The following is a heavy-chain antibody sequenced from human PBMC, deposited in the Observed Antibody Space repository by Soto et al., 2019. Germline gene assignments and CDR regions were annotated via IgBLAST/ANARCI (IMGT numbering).Heavy chain of an antibody. CDR3: ARGESYDFWSGHYRDYYYGMDV. J-gene: IGHJ6*01. CDR1: VYSVSSNSAA. Sequence: SQTLSLTCAISVYSVSSNSAAWNWIIQSPSRGLEWLGRTYYRSKWYNDYAVSVKSRITINPDTSENQFSLQLNSVTPEDTAVYYCARGESYDFWSGHYRDYYYGMDVLGQGTMVSVS. V-gene: IGHV6-1*01. CDR2: TYYRSKWYN. D-gene: IGHD3-3*01.